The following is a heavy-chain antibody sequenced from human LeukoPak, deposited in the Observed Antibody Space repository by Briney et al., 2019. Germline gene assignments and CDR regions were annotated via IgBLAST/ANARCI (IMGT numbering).Heavy chain of an antibody. Sequence: GGSLRLSRTASGFTFGDYTMSWVRQAPGKGLEWVANIKEDGSVKQYVDSVKGRFTISRDNAKNSLYLQMNSLRAEDTAVYYCARVTPNWFDPWGQGTLVTVSS. CDR2: IKEDGSVK. CDR1: GFTFGDYT. D-gene: IGHD2-15*01. J-gene: IGHJ5*02. V-gene: IGHV3-7*01. CDR3: ARVTPNWFDP.